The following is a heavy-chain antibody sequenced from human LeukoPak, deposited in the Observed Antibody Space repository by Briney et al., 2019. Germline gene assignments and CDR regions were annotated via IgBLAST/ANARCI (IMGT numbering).Heavy chain of an antibody. CDR3: ARGARYCTSTSCQVRYYMDV. CDR1: GGSFRGYY. Sequence: PSETLSLTCAVYGGSFRGYYWSWIRQPPGKGLEWIGEINHSGSTNYNPSLKSRVTISLDTSKNQISLKLSSVTAADTAVYYCARGARYCTSTSCQVRYYMDVWGKGTTVTISS. V-gene: IGHV4-34*01. D-gene: IGHD2-2*01. CDR2: INHSGST. J-gene: IGHJ6*03.